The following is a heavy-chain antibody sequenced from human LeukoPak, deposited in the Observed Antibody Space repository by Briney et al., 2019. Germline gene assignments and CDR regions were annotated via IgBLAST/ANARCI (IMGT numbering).Heavy chain of an antibody. D-gene: IGHD6-6*01. V-gene: IGHV3-30*18. CDR2: ISYDGSNK. CDR1: GFTFSSYG. CDR3: AKDGGSSSSGRGYYYGMDV. Sequence: PGRSLRLSCAASGFTFSSYGMHWVSQAPGKGLEWVAVISYDGSNKYYADSVKGRFTISRDNSKNTLYLQMNSLRAEDTAVYYCAKDGGSSSSGRGYYYGMDVWGQGTTVTVSS. J-gene: IGHJ6*02.